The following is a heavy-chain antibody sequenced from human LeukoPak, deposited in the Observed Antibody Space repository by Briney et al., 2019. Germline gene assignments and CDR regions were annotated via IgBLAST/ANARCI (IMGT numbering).Heavy chain of an antibody. CDR2: LHFRANT. J-gene: IGHJ5*01. Sequence: PSQTLSLTCSVSGGSISTPNNFWAWIRQPPGKGLEWVASLHFRANTYTNPSLDSRVTISVHTSKNQLSLKLRSVTAADTAIYYCARLVRFKNWFDSWGQGTLVTVSS. CDR3: ARLVRFKNWFDS. CDR1: GGSISTPNNF. V-gene: IGHV4-39*01.